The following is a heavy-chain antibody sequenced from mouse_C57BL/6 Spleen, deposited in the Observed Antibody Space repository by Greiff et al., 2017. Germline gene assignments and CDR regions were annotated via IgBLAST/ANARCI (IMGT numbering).Heavy chain of an antibody. CDR2: IDPSDSET. J-gene: IGHJ3*01. CDR1: GYTFTSYW. CDR3: ARDGPSYYDYDGFAY. Sequence: VQLQQPGAELVRPGSSVKLSCKASGYTFTSYWMHWVKQRPIQGLEWIGNIDPSDSETHYNQKFKDKATLTVDKSSSTAYMQLSSLTSEDSAVYYCARDGPSYYDYDGFAYWGQGTLVTVSA. D-gene: IGHD2-4*01. V-gene: IGHV1-52*01.